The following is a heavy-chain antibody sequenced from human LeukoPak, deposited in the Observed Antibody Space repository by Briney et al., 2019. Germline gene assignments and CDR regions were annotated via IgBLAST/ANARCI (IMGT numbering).Heavy chain of an antibody. V-gene: IGHV3-21*04. J-gene: IGHJ4*02. D-gene: IGHD7-27*01. CDR2: ISGSSSCI. Sequence: GGSLRLSCTAPGFTFSSYSMNWVRQAPGKGLEWVSSISGSSSCIYYADSVKGRFTVSRDNSKNTLFLQMNSLRAEDTAVYYCAKDGGLWVSAHWGDSWGRGTLVTVSS. CDR3: AKDGGLWVSAHWGDS. CDR1: GFTFSSYS.